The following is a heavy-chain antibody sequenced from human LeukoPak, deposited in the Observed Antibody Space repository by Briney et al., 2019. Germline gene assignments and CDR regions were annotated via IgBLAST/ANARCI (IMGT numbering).Heavy chain of an antibody. Sequence: GESLKISCKGSGYIFTNYWIGWVRQLPGKGLEWMGIIYPGDSDTRYSPSFQGQVTISADKSISTAYLQWSRLKASDTAMYYCARPGADDDGDHWGQGTLVTVSS. CDR2: IYPGDSDT. V-gene: IGHV5-51*01. CDR1: GYIFTNYW. J-gene: IGHJ4*02. CDR3: ARPGADDDGDH. D-gene: IGHD1-1*01.